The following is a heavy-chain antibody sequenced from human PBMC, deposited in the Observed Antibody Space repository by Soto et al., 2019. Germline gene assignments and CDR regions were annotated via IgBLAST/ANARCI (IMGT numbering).Heavy chain of an antibody. D-gene: IGHD3-9*01. J-gene: IGHJ5*02. CDR1: GFTFSSYA. CDR3: AKEHRLTGYLQWFDP. Sequence: GGSLRLSCAASGFTFSSYAMSWVRQAPGKGLEWVSAISGSGGDTYYADSVKGRFTISRDNSRNTLYLQMNSLTTEDTAVYWCAKEHRLTGYLQWFDPWGQGTLVTVSS. CDR2: ISGSGGDT. V-gene: IGHV3-23*01.